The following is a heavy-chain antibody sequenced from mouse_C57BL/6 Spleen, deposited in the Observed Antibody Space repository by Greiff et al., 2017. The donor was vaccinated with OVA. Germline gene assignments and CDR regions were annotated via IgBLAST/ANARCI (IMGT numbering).Heavy chain of an antibody. CDR2: IDPENGDT. CDR1: GFNIKDDY. CDR3: TTAYYYGSSYSY. Sequence: EVKLMESGAELVRPGASVKLSCTASGFNIKDDYMHWVKQRPEQGLEWIGWIDPENGDTEYASKFQGKATITADTSSNTAYLQLSSLTSEDTAVYYCTTAYYYGSSYSYWGQGTTLTVSS. V-gene: IGHV14-4*01. D-gene: IGHD1-1*01. J-gene: IGHJ2*01.